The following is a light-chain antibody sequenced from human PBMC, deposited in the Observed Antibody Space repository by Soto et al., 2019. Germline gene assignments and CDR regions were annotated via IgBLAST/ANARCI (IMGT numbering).Light chain of an antibody. CDR1: SSDIGAYNY. CDR3: MSYTDITTVV. Sequence: QSVLTQPASVSGSPGQSITISCTGTSSDIGAYNYVSWYQQHPAKAPKLIIYDVSNRPSGVSTRFSGSKSGNTASLTISGLQAEDESHYYCMSYTDITTVVLGGGTKLTVL. V-gene: IGLV2-14*03. J-gene: IGLJ2*01. CDR2: DVS.